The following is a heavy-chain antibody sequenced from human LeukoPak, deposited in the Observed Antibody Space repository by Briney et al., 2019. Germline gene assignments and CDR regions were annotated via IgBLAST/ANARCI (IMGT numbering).Heavy chain of an antibody. D-gene: IGHD2-15*01. V-gene: IGHV3-33*01. CDR2: IWYDGSIK. CDR1: GFTFSTYG. CDR3: ARAVGPFDY. Sequence: PGRSLRLSCAASGFTFSTYGMHWVRQAPGKGPEWVAVIWYDGSIKYYADSVKGRFTISRDNSKNTLYLQMNSLRAEDTAVYYCARAVGPFDYWGQETLVTVSS. J-gene: IGHJ4*02.